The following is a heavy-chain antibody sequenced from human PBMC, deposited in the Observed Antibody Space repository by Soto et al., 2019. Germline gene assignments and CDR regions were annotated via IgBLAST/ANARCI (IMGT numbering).Heavy chain of an antibody. D-gene: IGHD3-3*01. J-gene: IGHJ6*02. CDR3: ARGCRDYDFWSGYYRSYYYYGMDV. Sequence: SETLSLTCAVYGGSFSGYYWSWIRQPPGKGLEWIGEINHSGSTNYNPSLKSRVTISVDTSKNQFSLKLSSVTAADTAVYYCARGCRDYDFWSGYYRSYYYYGMDVWGQGTTVTVSS. CDR2: INHSGST. CDR1: GGSFSGYY. V-gene: IGHV4-34*01.